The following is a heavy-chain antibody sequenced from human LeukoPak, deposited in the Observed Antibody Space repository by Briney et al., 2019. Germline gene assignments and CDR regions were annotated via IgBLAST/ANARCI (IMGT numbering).Heavy chain of an antibody. D-gene: IGHD2/OR15-2a*01. CDR3: ARDTWNSHYYFDH. CDR1: GFNFNDYY. J-gene: IGHJ4*02. Sequence: GGSLRLSCAVSGFNFNDYYIGWVRQARGEGLEWVSYISSRGRTIYYADSVNGRFTISRDNAKSSLYLQMNSLRVEDTAVYYCARDTWNSHYYFDHWGQGILVTVSS. V-gene: IGHV3-11*01. CDR2: ISSRGRTI.